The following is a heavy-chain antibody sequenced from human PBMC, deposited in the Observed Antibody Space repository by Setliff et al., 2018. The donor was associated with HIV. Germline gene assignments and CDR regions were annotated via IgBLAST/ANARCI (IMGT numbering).Heavy chain of an antibody. CDR3: ARKPTGSPSDY. J-gene: IGHJ4*02. D-gene: IGHD2-2*01. Sequence: SETLSLTCTVSGDSISGSDYYWAWIRQPPGKGLEWIGSVYYNGATYFTPSLKSRVTLSVDTSKNQFFLRLTSVSAADTALYYCARKPTGSPSDYWGQGTLVTVSS. CDR1: GDSISGSDYY. V-gene: IGHV4-39*07. CDR2: VYYNGAT.